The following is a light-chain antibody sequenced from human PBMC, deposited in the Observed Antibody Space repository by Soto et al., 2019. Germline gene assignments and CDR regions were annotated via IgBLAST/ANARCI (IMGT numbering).Light chain of an antibody. Sequence: DVVMTQSPLSLPVTLGQPASISCRSSHSLMYSDGISYLSWFQQRPGQSPRRLIYKASNRDSWVPDRFSGSGSGTDFTLKISRVEADDVGVYYCMQGTHWPPVTLGQGTKLEIK. CDR3: MQGTHWPPVT. V-gene: IGKV2-30*01. CDR2: KAS. CDR1: HSLMYSDGISY. J-gene: IGKJ2*01.